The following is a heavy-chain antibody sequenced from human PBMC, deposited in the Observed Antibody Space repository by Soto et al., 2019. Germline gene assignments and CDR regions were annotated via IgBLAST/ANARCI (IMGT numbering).Heavy chain of an antibody. J-gene: IGHJ5*02. CDR1: GDSVSSGDYY. CDR2: FYFSGST. D-gene: IGHD3-16*01. Sequence: SETLSLTCSVSGDSVSSGDYYWSWIRQPPGKGLEWIGHFYFSGSTNYIPSLKSRLTMSVDTAKNQFSLKLNSVTAADTAVYYCARIPVDTYMIYWSDPWGQGTQVTVSS. CDR3: ARIPVDTYMIYWSDP. V-gene: IGHV4-61*08.